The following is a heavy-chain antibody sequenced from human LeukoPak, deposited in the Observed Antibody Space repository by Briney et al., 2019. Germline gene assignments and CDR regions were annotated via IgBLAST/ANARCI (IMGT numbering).Heavy chain of an antibody. J-gene: IGHJ4*02. V-gene: IGHV4-34*01. CDR3: AREFSGTSIAARVFDS. CDR2: INHSGST. D-gene: IGHD6-6*01. Sequence: ETLSLTCAVYGGSFSGYYWSWIRQPPGKGLEWIGEINHSGSTNYNPSLKSRVTISVDTSKNQFSLKLSSVTAADTAVYYCAREFSGTSIAARVFDSWGQGTPVTVSS. CDR1: GGSFSGYY.